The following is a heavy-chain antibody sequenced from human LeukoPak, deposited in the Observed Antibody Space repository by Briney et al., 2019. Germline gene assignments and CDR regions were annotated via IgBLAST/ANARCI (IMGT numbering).Heavy chain of an antibody. V-gene: IGHV1-8*01. J-gene: IGHJ5*02. Sequence: ASVTVSLTASGYTFTIYDINWVRQAPGPGLEWMGWMNPNSGNTGYSRKFQGRVTITRNTSTSTAYMELSSLRSEETAAYYCARGYYAGFRGNVDPWGQGTLVTVSS. CDR3: ARGYYAGFRGNVDP. D-gene: IGHD3-3*01. CDR2: MNPNSGNT. CDR1: GYTFTIYD.